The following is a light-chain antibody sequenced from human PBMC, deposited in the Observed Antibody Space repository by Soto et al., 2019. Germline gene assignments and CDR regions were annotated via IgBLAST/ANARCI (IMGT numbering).Light chain of an antibody. CDR1: QSVSCNY. CDR3: QQYGGSPRVT. CDR2: GAS. J-gene: IGKJ4*01. V-gene: IGKV3-20*01. Sequence: EIVLTQSPGTLSLSPGERATLSCRASQSVSCNYLAWYQQKPGQAPRLLIYGASRRATGIPDRFIGSGSGTDFTLTISRLEPEDFAVYYCQQYGGSPRVTFGGGTKVEIK.